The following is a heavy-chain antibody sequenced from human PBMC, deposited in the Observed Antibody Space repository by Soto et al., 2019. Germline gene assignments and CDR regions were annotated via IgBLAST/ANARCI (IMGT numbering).Heavy chain of an antibody. CDR1: EDTFRNYA. CDR2: IIPIFGTA. CDR3: ASTKYDSSAYYYWYLGL. V-gene: IGHV1-69*06. J-gene: IGHJ2*01. D-gene: IGHD3-22*01. Sequence: QVELVQSGAEVKKPGSSVKVSCQASEDTFRNYAISWVRQAPGQGLEWMGGIIPIFGTANYAQKFQGRATITADTSANTVYLELSSLRSEDTAGYYCASTKYDSSAYYYWYLGLWGRGTLFTFSS.